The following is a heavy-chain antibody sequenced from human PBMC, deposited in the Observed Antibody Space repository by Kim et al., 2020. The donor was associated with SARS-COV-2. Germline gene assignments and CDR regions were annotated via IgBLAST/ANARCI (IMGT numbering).Heavy chain of an antibody. J-gene: IGHJ6*04. Sequence: GGPLRLSCAASGFTFSSYWMSWVRQAPGKGLEWVANIKQDGSEKYYVDSVKGRFTISRDNAKNSLYLQMNSLRAEDTAVYYCARDTFYDSSGGYYYYGMDVWGGRTTVTVFS. CDR2: IKQDGSEK. CDR3: ARDTFYDSSGGYYYYGMDV. D-gene: IGHD3-22*01. V-gene: IGHV3-7*03. CDR1: GFTFSSYW.